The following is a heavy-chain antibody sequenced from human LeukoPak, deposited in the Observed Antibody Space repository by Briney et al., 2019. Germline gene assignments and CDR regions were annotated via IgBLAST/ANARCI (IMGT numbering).Heavy chain of an antibody. J-gene: IGHJ3*02. D-gene: IGHD3-16*01. Sequence: PGGSLRLSCAASGFTVSSNYMSWVRPAPGMGLEWVSVLYSGSRTYYADSVKGRLTISRDNSKNTLYFQMNSLRAEDTAVYYCARGGGIDAFDIWGQGTMVTVAS. CDR2: LYSGSRT. CDR3: ARGGGIDAFDI. V-gene: IGHV3-53*01. CDR1: GFTVSSNY.